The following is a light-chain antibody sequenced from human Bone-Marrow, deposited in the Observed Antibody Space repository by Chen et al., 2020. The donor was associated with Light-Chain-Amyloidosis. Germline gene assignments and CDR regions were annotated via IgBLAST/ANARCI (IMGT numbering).Light chain of an antibody. V-gene: IGLV2-14*01. CDR3: SAYTSSRTLV. CDR1: SSDVGDYDY. CDR2: DVR. J-gene: IGLJ1*01. Sequence: QSALTQPASVSGSPGQSITISCTGTSSDVGDYDYVSWYQQHPGKAPKLIIYDVRNRPSGISNRFSGSKSGITASLTISVLQAEDEADYYCSAYTSSRTLVFGTGTKVTVL.